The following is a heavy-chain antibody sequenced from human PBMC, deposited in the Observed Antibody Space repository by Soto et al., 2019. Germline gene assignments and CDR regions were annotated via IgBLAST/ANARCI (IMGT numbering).Heavy chain of an antibody. Sequence: ASVKVSCKASGYTFTSYGISWVRQAPGQGLEWTGWISAYNGNTNYAQKLQGRVTMTTDTSTSTAYMELRSLRSDDTAVYYCEREIVVTTRYYYDSSGYPNYGMDVWGQGTTVTVSS. CDR3: EREIVVTTRYYYDSSGYPNYGMDV. CDR2: ISAYNGNT. D-gene: IGHD3-22*01. CDR1: GYTFTSYG. J-gene: IGHJ6*02. V-gene: IGHV1-18*01.